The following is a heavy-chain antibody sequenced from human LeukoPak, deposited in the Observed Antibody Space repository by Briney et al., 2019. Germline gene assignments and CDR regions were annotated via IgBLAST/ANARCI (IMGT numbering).Heavy chain of an antibody. J-gene: IGHJ3*02. CDR3: TMTSPAGYNLVGAFDT. V-gene: IGHV1-8*01. CDR1: GYTFVNYD. Sequence: ASVKVSCKASGYTFVNYDINWVRQATGQGLEWMGWMNPTSGNTGYAQKLQGRVSMTRDTSISTAYMELSSLTYEDTAVYYCTMTSPAGYNLVGAFDTWGQGTKVTVSS. D-gene: IGHD5-24*01. CDR2: MNPTSGNT.